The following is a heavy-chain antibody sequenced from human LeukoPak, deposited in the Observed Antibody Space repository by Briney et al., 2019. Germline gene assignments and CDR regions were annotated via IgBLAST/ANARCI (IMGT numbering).Heavy chain of an antibody. J-gene: IGHJ2*01. CDR1: GGSISSNSYY. CDR3: ARGPRTSCYADWYFDL. D-gene: IGHD2-2*01. CDR2: IYYSGST. Sequence: SETLSLTCAVSGGSISSNSYYWGWIRQPPGKGLEWIGSIYYSGSTYYNPSLKSRVTISVDTSKNQFSLKLSSVTAADTAVYYCARGPRTSCYADWYFDLWGRGTLVTVSS. V-gene: IGHV4-39*07.